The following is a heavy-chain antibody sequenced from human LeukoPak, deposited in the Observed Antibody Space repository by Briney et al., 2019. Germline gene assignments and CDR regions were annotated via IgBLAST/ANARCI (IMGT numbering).Heavy chain of an antibody. J-gene: IGHJ4*02. CDR2: IIPIFGTA. Sequence: VASVKVSCKASGGTFSSYAISWVRQAPGQGLEWMGGIIPIFGTANYAQKFQGRVTITADESASTAYMELSSLRSEDTAVYYCASWGGDFDWLYFDYWGQGTLVTVSS. CDR3: ASWGGDFDWLYFDY. V-gene: IGHV1-69*13. CDR1: GGTFSSYA. D-gene: IGHD3-9*01.